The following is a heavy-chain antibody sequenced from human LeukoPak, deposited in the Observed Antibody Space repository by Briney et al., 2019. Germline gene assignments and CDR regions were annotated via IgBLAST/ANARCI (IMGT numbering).Heavy chain of an antibody. Sequence: GGSLRLSCAGSGFIFNNYAMHWVRQPPGKGLEWVSGISWNSGSIDYADSVKGRFTISRDNAKNSLYLQMNSLRVEDTAFHYCAKDNRRHYTSGPNPDSLHWGQGALVTVSS. CDR3: AKDNRRHYTSGPNPDSLH. J-gene: IGHJ4*02. D-gene: IGHD6-19*01. CDR2: ISWNSGSI. V-gene: IGHV3-9*01. CDR1: GFIFNNYA.